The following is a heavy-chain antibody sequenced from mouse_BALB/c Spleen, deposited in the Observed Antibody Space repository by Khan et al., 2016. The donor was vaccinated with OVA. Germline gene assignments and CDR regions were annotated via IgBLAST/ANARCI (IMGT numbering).Heavy chain of an antibody. CDR3: ARSNDYWSSLYAMDY. CDR1: GYTFTSYW. J-gene: IGHJ4*01. V-gene: IGHV1S41*01. D-gene: IGHD2-4*01. Sequence: DLVKPGASVKLSCKASGYTFTSYWINWIKQRPGQGLEWIGRIGPGSDSTSYNEMFKGKVTLTVDTSYSSHYIQLSSPSSEDSAVQFCARSNDYWSSLYAMDYWGQGTSGTVSS. CDR2: IGPGSDST.